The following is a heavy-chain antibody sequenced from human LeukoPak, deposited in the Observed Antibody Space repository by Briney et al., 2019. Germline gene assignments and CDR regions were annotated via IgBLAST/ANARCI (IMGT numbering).Heavy chain of an antibody. Sequence: GESLKISCKASGYTFTNYWIGWVRQPPGKGLEWMGIIYPGDSDTRYSPSFQGQVIISGDKSFNTAYLQWSSLKASDTAMYYCATVGTVDYHFDYWGQGTLVTVSS. CDR1: GYTFTNYW. CDR2: IYPGDSDT. V-gene: IGHV5-51*01. CDR3: ATVGTVDYHFDY. D-gene: IGHD3-16*01. J-gene: IGHJ4*02.